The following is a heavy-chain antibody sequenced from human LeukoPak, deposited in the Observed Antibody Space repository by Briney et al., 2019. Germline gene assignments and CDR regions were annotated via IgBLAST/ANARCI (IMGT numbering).Heavy chain of an antibody. D-gene: IGHD6-6*01. V-gene: IGHV1-2*02. J-gene: IGHJ4*02. CDR1: GYTFTSYG. Sequence: ASVKVSCKASGYTFTSYGISWVRQAPGQGLEWMGWINPNSGGTNYAQKFQGRVTMTRDTSISTAYMELSRLRSDDTAVYYCARGASSIAARRGYFDYWGQGTLVTVSS. CDR3: ARGASSIAARRGYFDY. CDR2: INPNSGGT.